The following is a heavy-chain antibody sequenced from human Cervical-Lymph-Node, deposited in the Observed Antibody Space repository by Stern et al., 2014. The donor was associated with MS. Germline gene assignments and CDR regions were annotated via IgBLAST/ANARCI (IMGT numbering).Heavy chain of an antibody. CDR2: AWYDGSTA. Sequence: VQLVESGGGVVQPGTSLRLSCAASGFPFSSYGMHWVPPAPGKGLEWGAPAWYDGSTAYYTNSVKGRFTISRDNSKNTLSLQMNSLTAEDTAVYYCARGHIPYAYNYLFDYWGQGTLVTVSS. J-gene: IGHJ4*02. CDR3: ARGHIPYAYNYLFDY. CDR1: GFPFSSYG. D-gene: IGHD5-24*01. V-gene: IGHV3-33*01.